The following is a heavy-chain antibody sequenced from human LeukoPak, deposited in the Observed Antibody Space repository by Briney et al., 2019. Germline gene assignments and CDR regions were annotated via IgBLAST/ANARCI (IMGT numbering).Heavy chain of an antibody. Sequence: GGSLRLSCAASGFTFSSYSMNWVRQAPGKGLEWVSYISSSSSTISYAGFVKGRFTISRDNAKNSLYLQMNSLKAEDTAVYYCARRRDIWGQGTMVTVSS. CDR2: ISSSSSTI. CDR3: ARRRDI. V-gene: IGHV3-48*04. CDR1: GFTFSSYS. J-gene: IGHJ3*02.